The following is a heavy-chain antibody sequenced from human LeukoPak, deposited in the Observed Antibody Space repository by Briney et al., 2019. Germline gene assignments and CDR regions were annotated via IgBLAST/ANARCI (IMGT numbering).Heavy chain of an antibody. CDR3: ARAWDIVVVPAAMRSGAFDI. CDR2: INHSGST. D-gene: IGHD2-2*01. V-gene: IGHV4-34*01. Sequence: GSLRLSCAASGFTFDDYGMSWIRQPPGKGLEWIGEINHSGSTNYNPSLKSRVTISVDTSKNQFSLKLSSVTAADTAVYYCARAWDIVVVPAAMRSGAFDIWGQGTMVTVSS. CDR1: GFTFDDYG. J-gene: IGHJ3*02.